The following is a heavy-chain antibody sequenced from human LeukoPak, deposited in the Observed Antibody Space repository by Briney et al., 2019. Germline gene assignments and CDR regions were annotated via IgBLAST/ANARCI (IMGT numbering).Heavy chain of an antibody. CDR3: AKDVPKYYYDSSGYYGADGY. Sequence: GGSLRLSCAASGFIVSSNYMSWVRQAPGKGLEWVSAISGSGGSTYYADSVKGRFTISRDNSKNTLYLQMNSLRAEDTAVYYCAKDVPKYYYDSSGYYGADGYWGQGTLVTVSS. D-gene: IGHD3-22*01. J-gene: IGHJ4*02. CDR2: ISGSGGST. V-gene: IGHV3-23*01. CDR1: GFIVSSNY.